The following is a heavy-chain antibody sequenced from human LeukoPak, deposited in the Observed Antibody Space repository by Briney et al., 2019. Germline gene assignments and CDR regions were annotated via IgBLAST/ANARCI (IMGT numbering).Heavy chain of an antibody. J-gene: IGHJ3*02. CDR1: GGSISSYY. D-gene: IGHD3-22*01. Sequence: SETLSLTCTVSGGSISSYYWSWIRQPAGKGLEWIGRIYTSGSTNYNPSLKSRVTMSVDTSKNQFFLKLSSVTAADTAVYYCARDLYSSGYYYEDYAFDIWGQGTMVTVSS. V-gene: IGHV4-4*07. CDR3: ARDLYSSGYYYEDYAFDI. CDR2: IYTSGST.